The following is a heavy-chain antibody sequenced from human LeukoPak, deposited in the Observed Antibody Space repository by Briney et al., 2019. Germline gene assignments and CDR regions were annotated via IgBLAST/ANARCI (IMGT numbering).Heavy chain of an antibody. V-gene: IGHV3-30-3*01. CDR2: VSYDGSNK. D-gene: IGHD7-27*01. J-gene: IGHJ4*02. Sequence: SGGSLRLSCAAFGFSFSNAWMSWVRQAPGKGLEWVAVVSYDGSNKYYADSVKGRFTISRDNSKNTLYLQMNSLRAEDAAVYYCATIGDRRTGELYRIDYWGQGTLVTVSS. CDR3: ATIGDRRTGELYRIDY. CDR1: GFSFSNAW.